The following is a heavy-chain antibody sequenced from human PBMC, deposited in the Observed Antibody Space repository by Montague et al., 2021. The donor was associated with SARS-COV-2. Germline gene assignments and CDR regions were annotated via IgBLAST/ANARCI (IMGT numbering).Heavy chain of an antibody. CDR3: SEDFGN. CDR1: GFTFSSYG. J-gene: IGHJ4*02. D-gene: IGHD1-14*01. Sequence: SLRLSCAASGFTFSSYGMSWVRQAPGKGLEWVSVIFSGGTSTYYADSVKGRFTISRDNSKNTLYLQMNTLRAEDTAVYYCSEDFGNWGQGTLVTVSS. V-gene: IGHV3-23*03. CDR2: IFSGGTST.